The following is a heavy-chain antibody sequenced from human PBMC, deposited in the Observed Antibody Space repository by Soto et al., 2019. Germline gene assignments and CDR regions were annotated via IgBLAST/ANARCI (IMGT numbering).Heavy chain of an antibody. CDR2: INLSGST. Sequence: SETLSLTCAVYGGSIRDYCWSWIRQPPGPGLEWIGEINLSGSTNYNPSLKSRVTISVDTSKNQFSLKLSSVTAADTAVYYYARGRYTGCLFDFWFDPWGQGTLVTVSS. CDR3: ARGRYTGCLFDFWFDP. J-gene: IGHJ5*02. CDR1: GGSIRDYC. V-gene: IGHV4-34*01. D-gene: IGHD5-12*01.